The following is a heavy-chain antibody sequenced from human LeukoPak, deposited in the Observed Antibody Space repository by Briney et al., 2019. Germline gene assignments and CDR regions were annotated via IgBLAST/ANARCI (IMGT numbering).Heavy chain of an antibody. CDR1: GGSISSYY. Sequence: ASETLSLTCTVSGGSISSYYWSWIRQPPGKGLEWIGYIYHSGSTKYNPSLKSRVTISVDTSKNQFSLKLSSVTAADTAVYYCARSRDGYTPGYWGQGTLVTVSS. CDR3: ARSRDGYTPGY. CDR2: IYHSGST. V-gene: IGHV4-59*01. D-gene: IGHD5-24*01. J-gene: IGHJ4*02.